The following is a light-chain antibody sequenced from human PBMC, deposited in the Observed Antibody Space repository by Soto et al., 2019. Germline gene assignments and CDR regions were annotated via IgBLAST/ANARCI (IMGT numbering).Light chain of an antibody. J-gene: IGKJ2*01. CDR3: QQYGSPPLT. CDR2: AAS. CDR1: QSVYNSY. V-gene: IGKV3-20*01. Sequence: EIVLTQSPGTLSLSPGERATLSCRASQSVYNSYLAWYQQKPGQTPRLLINAASNRATGVPERFSGSGSGTDFYLTISRLGPEDFAVYYCQQYGSPPLTFGQGTKVEI.